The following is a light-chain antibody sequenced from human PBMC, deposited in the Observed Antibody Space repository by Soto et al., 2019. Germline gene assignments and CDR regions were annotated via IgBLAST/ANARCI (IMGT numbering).Light chain of an antibody. J-gene: IGLJ2*01. CDR2: GNS. Sequence: QAVVTQPPSVSGAPGQRVTISCTGSSSNIGAGYDLHWYQQLPGTAPKLLIYGNSNRPSGAPDRFSGSKSGTSASLAITGLQAEDEADYCCQSYDSSLSGSVFGGGTQLTVL. CDR3: QSYDSSLSGSV. CDR1: SSNIGAGYD. V-gene: IGLV1-40*01.